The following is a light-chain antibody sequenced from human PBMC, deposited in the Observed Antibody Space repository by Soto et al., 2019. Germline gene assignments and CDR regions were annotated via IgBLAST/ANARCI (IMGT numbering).Light chain of an antibody. J-gene: IGLJ2*01. CDR1: SSDVGGYNF. CDR2: DVS. V-gene: IGLV2-14*03. CDR3: SSYASSTTLG. Sequence: QSALTQPASVSGSPGQSITISCTGTSSDVGGYNFVSWYQQHPGKAPKLMIYDVSNRPSGVSDRFSGSKSGNTASLTNSGLQGEDEADYFCSSYASSTTLGFGGGTKLTVL.